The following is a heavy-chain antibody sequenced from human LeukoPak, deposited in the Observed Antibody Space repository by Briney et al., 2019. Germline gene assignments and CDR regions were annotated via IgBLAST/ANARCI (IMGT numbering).Heavy chain of an antibody. CDR2: IYYSGST. V-gene: IGHV4-59*05. Sequence: GSLRLSCAASGFTFSSYAMSWVRQAPGRGLEWIGSIYYSGSTYYNPSLKSRVTISVDTSKNQFSLKLSSVTAADTAVYYCANQEMATRPDWYFDLWGRGTLVTVSS. D-gene: IGHD5-24*01. CDR1: GFTFSSYA. J-gene: IGHJ2*01. CDR3: ANQEMATRPDWYFDL.